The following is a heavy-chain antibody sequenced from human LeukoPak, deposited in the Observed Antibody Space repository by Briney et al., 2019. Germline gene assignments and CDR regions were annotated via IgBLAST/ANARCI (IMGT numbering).Heavy chain of an antibody. Sequence: ASVKVSCKASGYTFTSYDINWVRQATGQGLEWMGWMNPNSGNTGYAQKFQGRVTMTRNTSISTAYMELSSLRSENTAVYYCARGAYYYDSSSPPAGYWGQGTLVTVSS. CDR2: MNPNSGNT. CDR1: GYTFTSYD. CDR3: ARGAYYYDSSSPPAGY. V-gene: IGHV1-8*01. J-gene: IGHJ4*02. D-gene: IGHD3-22*01.